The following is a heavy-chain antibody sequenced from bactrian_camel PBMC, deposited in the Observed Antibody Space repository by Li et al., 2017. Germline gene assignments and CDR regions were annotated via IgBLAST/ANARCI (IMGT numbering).Heavy chain of an antibody. D-gene: IGHD2*01. CDR2: LYNDGRI. CDR3: AKDNLLYSPTDPY. V-gene: IGHV3S55*01. Sequence: HVQLVESGGGSVLAGETLRLSCTVSGFTVVDSDMAWYRQAPGREREFVSVLYNDGRITYADSVKGRFTVSRDNANNTLYLQLNSLKPEDTAIYYCAKDNLLYSPTDPYWAQGTQVTVS. CDR1: GFTVVDSD. J-gene: IGHJ4*01.